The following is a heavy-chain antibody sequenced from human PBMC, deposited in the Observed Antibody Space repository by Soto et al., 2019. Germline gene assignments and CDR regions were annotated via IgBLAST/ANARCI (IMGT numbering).Heavy chain of an antibody. J-gene: IGHJ4*02. CDR2: ISAYNGNT. D-gene: IGHD3-10*01. Sequence: QVQLVQSGAEVKKPGASVKVSCKASGYTFTSYGISWVRQAPGQGLEWMGWISAYNGNTNYAQKLKGRVTMTTDRATSRAYMELRSLRSDDTAVYYCTLWFGELSVDYWGQGTLVTVSS. V-gene: IGHV1-18*01. CDR1: GYTFTSYG. CDR3: TLWFGELSVDY.